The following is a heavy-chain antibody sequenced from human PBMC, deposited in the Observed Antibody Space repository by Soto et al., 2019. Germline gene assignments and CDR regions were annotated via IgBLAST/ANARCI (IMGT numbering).Heavy chain of an antibody. J-gene: IGHJ6*02. CDR1: GGSFSGYY. D-gene: IGHD3-9*01. CDR3: ARALQDTYYDFLTTYYYYGMDV. CDR2: INHSGST. Sequence: SETLSLTCAVYGGSFSGYYWSWIRQPPGKGLEWIGEINHSGSTNYNPSLKSRVTISVDTSKNQFSLKLSSVTAADTAVYYCARALQDTYYDFLTTYYYYGMDVWGQGTTLTVSS. V-gene: IGHV4-34*01.